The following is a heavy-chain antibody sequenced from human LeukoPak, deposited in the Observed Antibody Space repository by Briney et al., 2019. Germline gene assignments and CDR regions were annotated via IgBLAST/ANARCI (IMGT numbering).Heavy chain of an antibody. CDR2: ISSSSNI. D-gene: IGHD2-2*01. CDR3: ARGAGYCTSTSCHLWSDY. V-gene: IGHV3-69-1*01. Sequence: GGSLRLSCAASGFTFSNYAMSWVRQAPGKGLEWVSSISSSSNIYYADSVKGRFAISGDNAKNSLCLQMNSLRAEDTAVYYCARGAGYCTSTSCHLWSDYWGQGTLVTVSS. CDR1: GFTFSNYA. J-gene: IGHJ4*02.